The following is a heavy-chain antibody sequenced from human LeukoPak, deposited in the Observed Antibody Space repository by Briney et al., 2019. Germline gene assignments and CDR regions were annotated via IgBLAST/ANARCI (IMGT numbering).Heavy chain of an antibody. J-gene: IGHJ4*02. CDR3: ARSAWNYEY. CDR2: ISYSGST. Sequence: SETLSLTCTVSGDSISPYYWSWIRQPPGKELEWMGYISYSGSTRYNPSLKSRVSMSVDTSKNQFSLRLTSVTAADTAVYYCARSAWNYEYWGQGTLVTVSS. CDR1: GDSISPYY. V-gene: IGHV4-59*01. D-gene: IGHD1-7*01.